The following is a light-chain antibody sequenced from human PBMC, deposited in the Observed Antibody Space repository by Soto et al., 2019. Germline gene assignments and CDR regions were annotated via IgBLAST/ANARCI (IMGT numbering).Light chain of an antibody. CDR3: QQADLFPFS. V-gene: IGKV1-12*02. CDR1: QVISNS. J-gene: IGKJ4*01. CDR2: AAF. Sequence: DAQMTQSPSSVSAALRYRVTLTFRSSQVISNSLAWYQQKPGKAPRLLIYAAFNLQGGVPSRFSGSGSGTDFFLTISSLQPEDFATYYCQQADLFPFSFGGGIKVDIK.